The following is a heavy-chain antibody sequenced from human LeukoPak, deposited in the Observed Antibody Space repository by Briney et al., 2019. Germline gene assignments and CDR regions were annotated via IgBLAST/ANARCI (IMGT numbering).Heavy chain of an antibody. J-gene: IGHJ4*02. V-gene: IGHV1-24*01. CDR2: FDPEDGET. CDR1: GYTLTELS. Sequence: ASVKVSCKVSGYTLTELSMHWVRQAPGKGLEWMGGFDPEDGETIYAQKFQGRVTMTEDTSTDTAYMELRSLRSDDTAVYYCARGWSDTAMAYFDYWGQGTLVTVSS. D-gene: IGHD5-18*01. CDR3: ARGWSDTAMAYFDY.